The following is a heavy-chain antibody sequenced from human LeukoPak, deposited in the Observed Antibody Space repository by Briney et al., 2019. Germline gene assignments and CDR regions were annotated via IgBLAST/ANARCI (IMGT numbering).Heavy chain of an antibody. V-gene: IGHV3-21*01. Sequence: GGSLRLSCAASGFTFSSYSMNWVRQAPGKGLEWVSSISSSSSYIYYADSVKGRLTISRDNAKNTLYLQMNSLRAEDTAVYYCARDQYSYGTLHYWGQGTLVTVSS. CDR1: GFTFSSYS. CDR3: ARDQYSYGTLHY. J-gene: IGHJ4*02. CDR2: ISSSSSYI. D-gene: IGHD5-18*01.